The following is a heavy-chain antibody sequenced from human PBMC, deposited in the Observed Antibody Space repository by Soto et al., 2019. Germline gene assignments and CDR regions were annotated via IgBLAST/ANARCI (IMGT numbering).Heavy chain of an antibody. CDR1: GFTISSNS. V-gene: IGHV3-66*01. CDR2: MYAAGST. Sequence: EVQLVESGGGLVQPGGSLRLSCAVTGFTISSNSMNWVRQAPGKGLEWVSVMYAAGSTYYEDSVKGRFNISRDNSKNTVYLQMNSLRGEDTAVYYCARGSNSNNWNLFDYWGQGTLFSVSS. J-gene: IGHJ4*02. CDR3: ARGSNSNNWNLFDY. D-gene: IGHD1-1*01.